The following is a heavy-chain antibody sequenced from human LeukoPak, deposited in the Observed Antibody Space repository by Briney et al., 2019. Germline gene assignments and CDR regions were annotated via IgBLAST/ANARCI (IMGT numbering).Heavy chain of an antibody. CDR2: MNPNSGNT. D-gene: IGHD1-26*01. J-gene: IGHJ6*03. Sequence: ASVKVSCKASGYTFTSYDINCVRQATGQGLEWMGWMNPNSGNTGYAQKLQGRVTMTRNTSISTAYMELSSLRSEDTAVNYCAESLRIDCDRRRGFYYHYYMAVSNKRTTVTVSS. CDR3: AESLRIDCDRRRGFYYHYYMAV. CDR1: GYTFTSYD. V-gene: IGHV1-8*01.